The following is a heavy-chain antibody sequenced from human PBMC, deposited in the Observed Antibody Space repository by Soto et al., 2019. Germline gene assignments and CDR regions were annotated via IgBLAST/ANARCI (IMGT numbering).Heavy chain of an antibody. D-gene: IGHD1-26*01. CDR3: ARRGSGSYYDY. CDR2: ISGSGDST. Sequence: EVQLLESGGGLVQPGGSLRLSCAASGFTFSSYAMRWVRQAPEKGLEWVSAISGSGDSTYYADSVKGRFTISRDNSKNTVYLQMNSLRGEDTAVYYCARRGSGSYYDYWGQGTLVTVSS. CDR1: GFTFSSYA. J-gene: IGHJ4*02. V-gene: IGHV3-23*01.